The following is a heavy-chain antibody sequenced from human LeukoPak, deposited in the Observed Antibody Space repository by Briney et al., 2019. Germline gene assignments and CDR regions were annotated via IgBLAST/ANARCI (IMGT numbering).Heavy chain of an antibody. CDR1: GGSISSYY. V-gene: IGHV4-59*12. CDR3: ARAPPSALGPPYYYGSGSYWSDP. J-gene: IGHJ5*02. Sequence: PSETLSLTCTVSGGSISSYYWSWIRQPPGKGLEWIGYIYYSGSTNYNPSLKSRVTISVVTSKNQFSLKLSSVTAADTAVYYCARAPPSALGPPYYYGSGSYWSDPWGQGTLVTVSS. CDR2: IYYSGST. D-gene: IGHD3-10*01.